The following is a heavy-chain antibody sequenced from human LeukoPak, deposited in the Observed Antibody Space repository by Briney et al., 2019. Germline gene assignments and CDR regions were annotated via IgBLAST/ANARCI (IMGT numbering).Heavy chain of an antibody. CDR1: GGTFSSYA. V-gene: IGHV1-69*05. CDR3: ARERGYSYGYTDY. J-gene: IGHJ4*02. D-gene: IGHD5-18*01. CDR2: IIPIFGTA. Sequence: SVKVSCKASGGTFSSYAISWVRQAPGQGLEWMGRIIPIFGTANYAQKFQGRVTITTDESTSTAYMELSSLRSEDTAVYYCARERGYSYGYTDYWGQGTLVTVSS.